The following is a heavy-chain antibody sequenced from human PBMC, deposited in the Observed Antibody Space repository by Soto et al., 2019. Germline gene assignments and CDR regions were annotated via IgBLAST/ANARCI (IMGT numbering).Heavy chain of an antibody. CDR1: GGSFSGYY. J-gene: IGHJ4*02. CDR3: ARAVSGRGDFDY. V-gene: IGHV4-34*01. Sequence: SETLSLTCGVYGGSFSGYYWTWIRQPPGKGLEWIGEINHSGSTNYNPSLKSRVTISVDTSKNQFSLKLSSVTAADTAVYYCARAVSGRGDFDYWGQGTLVTVSS. CDR2: INHSGST. D-gene: IGHD6-19*01.